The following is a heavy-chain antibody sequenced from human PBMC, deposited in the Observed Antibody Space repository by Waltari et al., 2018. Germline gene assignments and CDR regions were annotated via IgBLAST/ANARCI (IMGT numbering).Heavy chain of an antibody. J-gene: IGHJ5*02. Sequence: EVQLVESGGGLVKPGGSLRLSCAASGFTFSSYSMNWVRQAPGKGLEWVSSISSSSRYIYYADSVKGRFTISRDNAKNSLYLQMNSLRAEDTAVYYCARTPSGWSGFDPWGQGTLVTVSS. CDR1: GFTFSSYS. CDR3: ARTPSGWSGFDP. D-gene: IGHD6-19*01. V-gene: IGHV3-21*01. CDR2: ISSSSRYI.